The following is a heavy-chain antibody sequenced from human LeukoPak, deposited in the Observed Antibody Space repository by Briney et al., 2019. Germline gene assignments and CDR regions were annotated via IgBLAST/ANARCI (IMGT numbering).Heavy chain of an antibody. CDR1: GGSFSGYY. CDR3: ARERSGYDAFDI. J-gene: IGHJ3*02. V-gene: IGHV4-34*01. D-gene: IGHD5-12*01. Sequence: SETLSLTCAVYGGSFSGYYWSWIRQPPGKGLEWIGEINHSGSTNYNPSLKSRVTISVDTSKNQFSLKLSSVTAADTAVYYCARERSGYDAFDIWGQGTMVTVSS. CDR2: INHSGST.